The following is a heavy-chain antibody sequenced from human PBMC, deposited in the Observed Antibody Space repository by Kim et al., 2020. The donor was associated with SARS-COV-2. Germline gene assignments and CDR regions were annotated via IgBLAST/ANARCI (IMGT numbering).Heavy chain of an antibody. V-gene: IGHV3-23*01. J-gene: IGHJ4*02. CDR1: GFTFSSYG. Sequence: GGSLRLSCEASGFTFSSYGMSWFRQAPGKGLEWVSGIRVRTEITYYADSVKGRFAISRDDSKNTLYLQMNSLRAEDTAVYYCAKDLRAGSYHRDADYWGQGTLVTVSS. D-gene: IGHD3-10*01. CDR2: IRVRTEIT. CDR3: AKDLRAGSYHRDADY.